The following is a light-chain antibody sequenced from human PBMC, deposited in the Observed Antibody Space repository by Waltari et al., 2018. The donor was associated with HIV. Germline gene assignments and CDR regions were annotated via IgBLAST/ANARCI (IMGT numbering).Light chain of an antibody. V-gene: IGLV1-40*01. J-gene: IGLJ3*02. CDR3: QSYDISLSGWV. CDR2: GNT. Sequence: QSVLTQPPSVSGAPGQRVTISCTGSSSNIGAGYDVHWYQQFPGTAPKVLIYGNTYRPSGVPDRFSGSNSGSSASLLITGLQAEYDADYYCQSYDISLSGWVFGGGTKLTVL. CDR1: SSNIGAGYD.